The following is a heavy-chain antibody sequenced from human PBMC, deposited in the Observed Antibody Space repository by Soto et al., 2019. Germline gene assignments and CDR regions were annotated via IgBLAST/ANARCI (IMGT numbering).Heavy chain of an antibody. CDR3: AREGGIASYFDY. D-gene: IGHD3-3*02. V-gene: IGHV4-59*01. Sequence: QVQLQESGPGLVKPSETLSLTCTVSGGSISSYYWSWIRQPPGKGLEWIGYIYYSGSTNYNPSLKSRVTISVDTSKNQFSLKLSSVTAADTAVYYCAREGGIASYFDYWGQGTLVTVSS. CDR2: IYYSGST. CDR1: GGSISSYY. J-gene: IGHJ4*02.